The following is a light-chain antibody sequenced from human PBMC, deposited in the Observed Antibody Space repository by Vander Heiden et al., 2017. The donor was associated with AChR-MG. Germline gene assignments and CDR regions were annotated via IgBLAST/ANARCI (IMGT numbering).Light chain of an antibody. J-gene: IGLJ2*01. CDR2: EDN. V-gene: IGLV6-57*03. CDR1: GGSIANNY. Sequence: NFVLTQPHSVSESPGKTVTISCTRSGGSIANNYVQWYQQRPGSAPTTVIFEDNHRPSGVPDRFSGSIDSSSNSASLSISGLKTEDEADYYCQSYDDTNHGVFGGGTKLTVL. CDR3: QSYDDTNHGV.